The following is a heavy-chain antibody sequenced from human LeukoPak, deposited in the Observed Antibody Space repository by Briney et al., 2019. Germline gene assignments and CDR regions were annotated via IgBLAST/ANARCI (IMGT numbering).Heavy chain of an antibody. D-gene: IGHD1/OR15-1a*01. CDR2: IIPILGIA. J-gene: IGHJ4*02. V-gene: IGHV1-69*04. CDR3: ARGTWVIGYYFDY. CDR1: GGTFSSYA. Sequence: ASVKVSCKASGGTFSSYAISWLRQAPGQGLEWMGRIIPILGIANYAQKFQGRVTITADKSTSTAYMELSSLRSEDTAVYYCARGTWVIGYYFDYWGQGTLVTVSS.